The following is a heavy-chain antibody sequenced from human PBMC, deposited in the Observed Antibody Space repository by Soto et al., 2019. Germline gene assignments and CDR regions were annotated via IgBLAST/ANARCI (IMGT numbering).Heavy chain of an antibody. CDR2: INHSGST. CDR1: GGSFSGYY. CDR3: ARGGRYGSGSYYQLLPRGGFDP. Sequence: SETLSLTCAVYGGSFSGYYWSWIRQPPGKGLEWIGEINHSGSTNYNPSLKSRVTISVDTSKNQFSLRLSSVTAADTAVYYCARGGRYGSGSYYQLLPRGGFDPWGQGTLVTVSS. J-gene: IGHJ5*02. V-gene: IGHV4-34*01. D-gene: IGHD3-10*01.